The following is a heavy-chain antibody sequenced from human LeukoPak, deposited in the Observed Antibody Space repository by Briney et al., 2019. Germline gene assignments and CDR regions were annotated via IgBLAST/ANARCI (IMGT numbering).Heavy chain of an antibody. Sequence: GGSLRLSCAASGFTFSSYSMNWVRQAPGKGLEWVSCISSSSSYIYYADSVKGRSTISRDNAKNSLYLQINSLRVEDTAVYYCARAHNWKYGTFDYWGQGTLVTVSS. J-gene: IGHJ4*02. CDR2: ISSSSSYI. CDR1: GFTFSSYS. D-gene: IGHD1-7*01. CDR3: ARAHNWKYGTFDY. V-gene: IGHV3-21*01.